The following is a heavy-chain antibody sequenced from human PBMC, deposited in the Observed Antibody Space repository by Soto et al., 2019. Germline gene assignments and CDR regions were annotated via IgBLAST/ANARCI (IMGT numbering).Heavy chain of an antibody. V-gene: IGHV2-5*02. D-gene: IGHD3-16*01. Sequence: QITLKESGPALVKPTQTLTLTCTFSGFSLSTSGVGVGWIRQPPGEALEWLALIYWDDYKHFSPSLESRLTITKDTPKNQGGLTMTNMDPVDTATYYCVHKGGGDRILDYWGQGTLVTVSS. CDR2: IYWDDYK. J-gene: IGHJ4*02. CDR3: VHKGGGDRILDY. CDR1: GFSLSTSGVG.